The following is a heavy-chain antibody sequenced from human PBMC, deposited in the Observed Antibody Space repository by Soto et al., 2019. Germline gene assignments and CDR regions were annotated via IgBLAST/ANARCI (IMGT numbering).Heavy chain of an antibody. J-gene: IGHJ4*02. CDR2: ISYDGSNK. V-gene: IGHV3-30*18. D-gene: IGHD6-13*01. Sequence: QVQLVESGGGVVQPGRSLRLSCAAAGFTFSSYGMHWGRQAPGKGLEWVAGISYDGSNKYYADSVKGRFTISRDNSKNTLYLQLNSLRAEYTAVYDCAKFQGSSWYELFFDCWGQGTMVTVSS. CDR3: AKFQGSSWYELFFDC. CDR1: GFTFSSYG.